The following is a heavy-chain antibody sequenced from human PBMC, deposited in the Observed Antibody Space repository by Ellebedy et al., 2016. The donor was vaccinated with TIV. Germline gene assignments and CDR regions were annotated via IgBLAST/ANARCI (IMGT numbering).Heavy chain of an antibody. Sequence: GESLKISCAASGFTFSSYEMNWVRQAPGKGLEWVSYISSSAFNIFYADSVKGRFTISRDNAKDSLYLQMNSLRAEDTAVYYCARDPGGSSGFDYWGQGTLVTVSS. CDR1: GFTFSSYE. CDR3: ARDPGGSSGFDY. J-gene: IGHJ4*02. V-gene: IGHV3-48*03. D-gene: IGHD1-26*01. CDR2: ISSSAFNI.